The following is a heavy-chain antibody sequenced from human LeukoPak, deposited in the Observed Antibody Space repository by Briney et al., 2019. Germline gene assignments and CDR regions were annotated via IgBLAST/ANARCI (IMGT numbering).Heavy chain of an antibody. J-gene: IGHJ4*02. CDR2: INPSGGST. CDR1: GYTFTSYY. D-gene: IGHD3-22*01. Sequence: ASVKVSCKASGYTFTSYYMHWVRQAPGQGLEWMGIINPSGGSTSYAQKFQGRVTMTRDTSTSTVYMELSSLRSEDTDVYSCARDIAMIDRDWGQGALVTVSS. CDR3: ARDIAMIDRD. V-gene: IGHV1-46*01.